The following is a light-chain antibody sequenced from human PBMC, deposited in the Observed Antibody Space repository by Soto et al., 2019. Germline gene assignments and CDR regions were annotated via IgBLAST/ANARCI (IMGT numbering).Light chain of an antibody. CDR3: HQRQSWPRT. Sequence: EIVMTQSPATLSVSPGERATLSCRASRRVSSYLAWYQHKPGQAPRLLIYGASTRVAGIPARFSASGTGTDFTLTISDVQPEDFAVYYCHQRQSWPRTFGQGTKVDI. CDR1: RRVSSY. V-gene: IGKV3D-15*01. J-gene: IGKJ1*01. CDR2: GAS.